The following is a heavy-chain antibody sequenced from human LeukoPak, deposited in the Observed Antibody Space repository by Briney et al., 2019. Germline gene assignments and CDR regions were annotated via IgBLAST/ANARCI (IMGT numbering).Heavy chain of an antibody. Sequence: SETLSLTCTVSGGPISSSSFYWGWIRQPPGKGLEWIGSIFYSGSTYYNPSLKSRVTFSVDTSKNQFSLRLSSVTAADTAVYYCARVGPFFDYWGQGTLVTVSS. CDR1: GGPISSSSFY. V-gene: IGHV4-39*01. CDR2: IFYSGST. CDR3: ARVGPFFDY. J-gene: IGHJ4*02.